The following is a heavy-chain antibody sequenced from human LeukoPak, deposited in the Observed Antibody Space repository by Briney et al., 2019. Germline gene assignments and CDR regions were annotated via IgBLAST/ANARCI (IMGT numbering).Heavy chain of an antibody. J-gene: IGHJ6*03. D-gene: IGHD5-18*01. CDR1: GGSISSYY. V-gene: IGHV4-59*01. CDR2: IYYSGST. CDR3: AREGYSYAHYYYYYMDV. Sequence: PSETLSLTCTVSGGSISSYYWSWIRQPPGKGLEWIGYIYYSGSTNNNPSLKSRVTISVDTSKNQFSLKLSSVTAADTAVYYCAREGYSYAHYYYYYMDVWGKGTTVTVSS.